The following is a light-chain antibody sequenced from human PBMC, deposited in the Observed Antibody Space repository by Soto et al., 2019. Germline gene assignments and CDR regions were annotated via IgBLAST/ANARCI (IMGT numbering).Light chain of an antibody. Sequence: EIVLTQSPGTLSLSPGERATLSCRASQSVSSSYLAWYQQKPGQAPRLLIYGASSRATGIPDRFSGSGSGTDFTLTISRLEPEDFALYYCQHGSSPPITFGQGTRLEIK. J-gene: IGKJ5*01. CDR2: GAS. CDR1: QSVSSSY. CDR3: QHGSSPPIT. V-gene: IGKV3-20*01.